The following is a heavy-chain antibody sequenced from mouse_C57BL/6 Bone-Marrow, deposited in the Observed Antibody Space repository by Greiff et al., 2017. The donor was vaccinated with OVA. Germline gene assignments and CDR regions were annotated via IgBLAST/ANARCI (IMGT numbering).Heavy chain of an antibody. CDR2: FYPRDGST. V-gene: IGHV1-85*01. D-gene: IGHD2-5*01. CDR3: ARRGYYSNSYYYAMDY. J-gene: IGHJ4*01. Sequence: QVQLQQSGPELVKPGASVKLSCKASGYTFTSYDINWVKQRPGQGLEWIGWFYPRDGSTKYNEKFKGKATLTVDTSSSTAYMELHSLTSEDSAVYFCARRGYYSNSYYYAMDYWGQGTSVTVSS. CDR1: GYTFTSYD.